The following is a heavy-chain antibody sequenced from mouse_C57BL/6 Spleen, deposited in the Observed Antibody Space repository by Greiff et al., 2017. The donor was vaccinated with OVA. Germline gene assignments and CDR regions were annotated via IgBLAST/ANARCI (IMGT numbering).Heavy chain of an antibody. V-gene: IGHV5-4*01. J-gene: IGHJ4*01. CDR2: ISDGGSYT. D-gene: IGHD2-4*01. Sequence: EVKVEESGGGLVKPGGSLKLSCAASGFTFSSYAMSWVRQTPEKRLEWVATISDGGSYTYYPDNVKGRFTISRDNAKNNLYLQMSHLKSEDTAMYYCARDPDYGPMDYWGQGTSVTVSS. CDR3: ARDPDYGPMDY. CDR1: GFTFSSYA.